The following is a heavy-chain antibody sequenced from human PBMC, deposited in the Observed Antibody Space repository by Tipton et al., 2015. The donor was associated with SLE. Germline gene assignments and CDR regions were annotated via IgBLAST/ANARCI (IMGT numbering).Heavy chain of an antibody. CDR2: ISGSGGST. CDR3: AKDYGPFYYYGMDV. J-gene: IGHJ6*02. Sequence: SLRLSCAASGFTFSSYAMSWVRQAPGKGLEWVSAISGSGGSTYYADSVKGRFTISRDNSKNTLYLQMNSLRAEDTAVYYCAKDYGPFYYYGMDVWGQGTTVTVSS. CDR1: GFTFSSYA. D-gene: IGHD3-10*01. V-gene: IGHV3-23*01.